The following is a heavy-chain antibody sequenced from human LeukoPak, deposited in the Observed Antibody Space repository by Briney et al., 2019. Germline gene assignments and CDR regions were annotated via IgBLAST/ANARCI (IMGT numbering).Heavy chain of an antibody. Sequence: GASVKVSCKTPGYTFTSYAMNWVREAPGQELEWMGWINTNTGNPTYAQGFTGRFVFSLDTSVSTAYLQISSLKAEDTAVYYCARANQNSYYDFWSGYYQQPGGYYYYYMDVWGKGTTVTISS. J-gene: IGHJ6*03. CDR1: GYTFTSYA. CDR3: ARANQNSYYDFWSGYYQQPGGYYYYYMDV. D-gene: IGHD3-3*01. CDR2: INTNTGNP. V-gene: IGHV7-4-1*02.